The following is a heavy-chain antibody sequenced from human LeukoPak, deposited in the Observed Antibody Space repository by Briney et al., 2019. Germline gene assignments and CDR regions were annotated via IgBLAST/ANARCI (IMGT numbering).Heavy chain of an antibody. CDR3: VRDVSRRMGMDV. V-gene: IGHV3-21*01. CDR2: ISPVSSYT. J-gene: IGHJ6*02. Sequence: GGSLRLSCLGSGFSFNSYTMNWVREAPGQGLEWVSTISPVSSYTWYAESVKGRFTISRDNPKNSLYLQMNSLTAEDTAVYYCVRDVSRRMGMDVWGQGTTVTVSS. CDR1: GFSFNSYT. D-gene: IGHD2-8*01.